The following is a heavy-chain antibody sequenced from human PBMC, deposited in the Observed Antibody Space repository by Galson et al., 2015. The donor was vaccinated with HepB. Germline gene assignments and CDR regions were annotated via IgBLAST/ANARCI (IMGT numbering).Heavy chain of an antibody. CDR2: IDPGDSDT. Sequence: QSGAEVKKPGEPLKISCTGSGYSFTNYWIAWVRQMPGKGLEWMGIIDPGDSDTRYSPSFEGQVTISADKSISTAYLQWSSLKASDTAMYYCARHGGGPLWYFYGMDVWGQGTTVTVPS. CDR1: GYSFTNYW. D-gene: IGHD3-16*01. CDR3: ARHGGGPLWYFYGMDV. V-gene: IGHV5-51*01. J-gene: IGHJ6*02.